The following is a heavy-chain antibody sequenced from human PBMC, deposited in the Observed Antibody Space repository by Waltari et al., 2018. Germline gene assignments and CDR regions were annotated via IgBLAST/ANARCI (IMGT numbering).Heavy chain of an antibody. CDR1: GFTLTRNA. D-gene: IGHD3-9*01. Sequence: EVQLLESGGGLVQPGGSLRLSGAAAGFTLTRNARTWVRQAPGKGLEWVSGIRGGGSIVYADSVKGRFTISKDNSKNTLYLQIDSLRAEDTAIYYCAKSDTTGYLHSLDYWGQGILVSVSS. V-gene: IGHV3-23*01. CDR3: AKSDTTGYLHSLDY. J-gene: IGHJ4*02. CDR2: IRGGGSI.